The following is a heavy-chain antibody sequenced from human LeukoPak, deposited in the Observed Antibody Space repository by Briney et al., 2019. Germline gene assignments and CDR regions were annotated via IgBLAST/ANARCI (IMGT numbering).Heavy chain of an antibody. D-gene: IGHD3-9*01. CDR3: ARVFYGNYDILTGYYYFDY. Sequence: GGSLRLSCAASGFTFSSYWMSWVRQATGKGLEWVANIKQDGSEKYYVDSVKGRFTISRDNAKNSLYLQMNSLRAEDTAVYYCARVFYGNYDILTGYYYFDYWGQGTLVTVSS. CDR2: IKQDGSEK. J-gene: IGHJ4*02. V-gene: IGHV3-7*03. CDR1: GFTFSSYW.